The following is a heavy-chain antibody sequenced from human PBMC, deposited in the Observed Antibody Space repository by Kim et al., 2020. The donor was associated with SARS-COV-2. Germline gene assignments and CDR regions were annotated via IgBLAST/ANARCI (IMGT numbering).Heavy chain of an antibody. CDR2: IYYSGST. CDR3: ARHLIAAAALGY. V-gene: IGHV4-39*01. Sequence: SETLSLTCTVSGGSISSSSYYWGWIRQPPGKGLEWIGSIYYSGSTYYNPSLKSRVTISVDTSKNQFSLKLSSVTAADTAVYYCARHLIAAAALGYWGQGTLVTVSS. CDR1: GGSISSSSYY. J-gene: IGHJ4*02. D-gene: IGHD6-13*01.